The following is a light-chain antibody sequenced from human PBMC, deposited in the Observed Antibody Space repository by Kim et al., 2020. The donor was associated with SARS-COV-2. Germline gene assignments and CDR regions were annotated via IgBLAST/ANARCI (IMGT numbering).Light chain of an antibody. CDR3: QQYDNLPH. V-gene: IGKV1-33*01. CDR2: DAS. CDR1: QDISNY. Sequence: ASEGDRDTITWQASQDISNYLKWYQQKPGKAPKLLIYDASNLETGVPSRFSGSGSGTDFTFTISSLQPEDIATYYCQQYDNLPHFGPGTKVDIK. J-gene: IGKJ3*01.